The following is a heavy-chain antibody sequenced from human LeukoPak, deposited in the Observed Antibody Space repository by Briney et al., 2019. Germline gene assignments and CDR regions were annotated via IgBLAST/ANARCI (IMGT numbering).Heavy chain of an antibody. D-gene: IGHD3-10*01. CDR1: GFTFSSYE. V-gene: IGHV3-48*03. CDR3: ARVPRGKIYMDV. J-gene: IGHJ6*03. Sequence: GGSLRLSCAASGFTFSSYEMNWVRQAPGKGLEWVSYISSSGSTIYYADSVKGRFTISRDNAKNSLYLQMNSLRAEDTAVYYCARVPRGKIYMDVWGKGTTVTVSS. CDR2: ISSSGSTI.